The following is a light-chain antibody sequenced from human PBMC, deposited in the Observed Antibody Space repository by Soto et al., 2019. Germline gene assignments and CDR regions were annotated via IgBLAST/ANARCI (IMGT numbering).Light chain of an antibody. CDR1: SSNIGSNT. CDR3: AALDDRLNGYI. Sequence: VLTQPVSASWIHDQRVTIFCNGSSSNIGSNTVNWYQQLPGTAPKLLIYSNNQRPSGVPDRFSGSQSGTSASLAISGVHSDDEADYYCAALDDRLNGYICATGTEVTV. J-gene: IGLJ1*01. V-gene: IGLV1-44*01. CDR2: SNN.